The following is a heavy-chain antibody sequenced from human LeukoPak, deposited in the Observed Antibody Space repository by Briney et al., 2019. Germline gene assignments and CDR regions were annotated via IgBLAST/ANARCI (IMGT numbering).Heavy chain of an antibody. CDR3: ARLPNRITIFGVVQEAFDI. CDR1: GFTFSSYW. J-gene: IGHJ3*02. D-gene: IGHD3-3*01. CDR2: IRQDGSEK. V-gene: IGHV3-7*01. Sequence: GGSLRLSCAASGFTFSSYWMSWVRQAPGKGLEWVANIRQDGSEKYYVDSVKGRFTISRDNAKNSLYLQMNSLRAEDTAVYYCARLPNRITIFGVVQEAFDIWGQGTMVTVSS.